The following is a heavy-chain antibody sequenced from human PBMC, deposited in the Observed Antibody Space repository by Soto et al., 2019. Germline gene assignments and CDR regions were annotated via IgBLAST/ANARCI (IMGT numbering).Heavy chain of an antibody. D-gene: IGHD5-12*01. CDR2: IFPGDDET. J-gene: IGHJ6*02. CDR3: ATPGGFGMTI. CDR1: GHNFATHW. V-gene: IGHV5-51*01. Sequence: VASLKISCLGSGHNFATHWLGGFRHKAGKGLEWMGIIFPGDDETRYSPSFQGHITISADKSISIAYLRWSSLKASDTGMYYCATPGGFGMTICGRGTTVLASS.